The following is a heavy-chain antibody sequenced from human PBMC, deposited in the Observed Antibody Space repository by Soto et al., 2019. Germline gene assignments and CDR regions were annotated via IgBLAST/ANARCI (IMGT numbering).Heavy chain of an antibody. D-gene: IGHD6-13*01. CDR1: GGTFRNFA. Sequence: QVQLVQSGAEVRKPGSSVKVSCKAFGGTFRNFAFSWVRQAPGQGLEWMGGIIPIFGSANYAQKFQGRVTITADEATSSAYMQLNSLRDEDTAVYFCARGGSSGARFDYWGQGTLVTVSS. CDR2: IIPIFGSA. J-gene: IGHJ4*02. CDR3: ARGGSSGARFDY. V-gene: IGHV1-69*01.